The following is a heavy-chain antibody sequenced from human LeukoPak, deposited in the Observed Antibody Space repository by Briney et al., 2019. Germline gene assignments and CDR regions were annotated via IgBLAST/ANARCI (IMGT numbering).Heavy chain of an antibody. CDR1: GYTFTSNY. CDR2: IAPSSGTT. Sequence: ASVKVSCKASGYTFTSNYMHWVRQAPGQGLEWMGVIAPSSGTTSYAQKFQGRVTITADKSTSTAYMELSSLRSEDTAVYYCARDPVSSSPDYYYYYGMDVWGQGTTVTVSS. D-gene: IGHD6-13*01. CDR3: ARDPVSSSPDYYYYYGMDV. V-gene: IGHV1-46*01. J-gene: IGHJ6*02.